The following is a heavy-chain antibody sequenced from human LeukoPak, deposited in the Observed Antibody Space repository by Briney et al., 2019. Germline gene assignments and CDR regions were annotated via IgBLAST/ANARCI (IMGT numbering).Heavy chain of an antibody. Sequence: SETLSLTCAVSGGPISSPNWWTWVRQPPGKGLEWIGEIYHSGRTNSNPSLESRVIMSVDKSKNQFSLKLTSVTAADTAVYYCARVGHNWFDPWGQGTLVTVSS. J-gene: IGHJ5*02. CDR2: IYHSGRT. CDR1: GGPISSPNW. V-gene: IGHV4-4*02. CDR3: ARVGHNWFDP. D-gene: IGHD1-26*01.